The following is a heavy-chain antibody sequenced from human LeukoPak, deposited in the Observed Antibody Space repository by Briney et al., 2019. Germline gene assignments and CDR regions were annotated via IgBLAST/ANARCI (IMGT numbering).Heavy chain of an antibody. CDR3: ARDPPLITAAGSRYFQH. D-gene: IGHD6-13*01. CDR1: GFTFSSNW. J-gene: IGHJ1*01. Sequence: GGSLRLSCAASGFTFSSNWMSWVRQAPGKGLEWVVNIKQDGSEKYYVDSVKGRFTISRDNAKNSLYLQMNSLRAEDTAVYYCARDPPLITAAGSRYFQHWGQGTLVTVSS. CDR2: IKQDGSEK. V-gene: IGHV3-7*01.